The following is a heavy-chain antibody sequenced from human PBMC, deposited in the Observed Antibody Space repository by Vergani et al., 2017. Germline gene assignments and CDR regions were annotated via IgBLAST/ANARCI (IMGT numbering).Heavy chain of an antibody. CDR1: GFTFSSYS. V-gene: IGHV3-48*01. Sequence: VQLEESGGGVVQPGRSLRLSCAASGFTFSSYSMNWVRQAPGKGLEWVSYISSSSSTIYYADSVKGRFTISRDNAKNSLYLQMNSLRAEDTAVYYCAKGQGSYIVALYYFDYWGQGTLVTVSS. CDR2: ISSSSSTI. CDR3: AKGQGSYIVALYYFDY. D-gene: IGHD2-15*01. J-gene: IGHJ4*02.